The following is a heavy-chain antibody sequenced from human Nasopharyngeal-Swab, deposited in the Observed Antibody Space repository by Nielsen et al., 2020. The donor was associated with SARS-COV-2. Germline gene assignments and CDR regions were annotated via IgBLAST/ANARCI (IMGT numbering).Heavy chain of an antibody. J-gene: IGHJ6*02. CDR1: GYTLTELS. D-gene: IGHD3-3*01. Sequence: ASVKVSCKVSGYTLTELSMNWVRQAPGKGLEWMGGFDPEDGETIYAQKFQGRVTMNEDTTTETAYMELSRLRSEDTAVYYCATDRVRFLDFGYYYYGMDVWGQGTTVTVSS. V-gene: IGHV1-24*01. CDR3: ATDRVRFLDFGYYYYGMDV. CDR2: FDPEDGET.